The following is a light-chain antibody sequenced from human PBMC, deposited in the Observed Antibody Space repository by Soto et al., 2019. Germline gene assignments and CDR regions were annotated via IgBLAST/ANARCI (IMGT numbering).Light chain of an antibody. CDR2: RNN. Sequence: QSVLTQPPSASGTPGQRVTISCSGSSSNIGSNYVYWYQQLPGTAPKLLIYRNNQRPSGVPDRFSGSKSGTSASLAISGLRSEDEADYYCAAWDGSLSGPVFGGGTTLTVL. J-gene: IGLJ2*01. V-gene: IGLV1-47*01. CDR3: AAWDGSLSGPV. CDR1: SSNIGSNY.